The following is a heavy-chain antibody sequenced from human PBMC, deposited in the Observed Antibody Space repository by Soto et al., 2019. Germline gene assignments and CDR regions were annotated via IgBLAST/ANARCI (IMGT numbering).Heavy chain of an antibody. J-gene: IGHJ4*02. CDR2: IWYDGSNK. D-gene: IGHD6-13*01. V-gene: IGHV3-33*01. Sequence: GGSLRLSCAASGFTFSSYGMHWVRQAPGKGLEWVAVIWYDGSNKYYADSVKGRFTISRDNSKNTLYLQMNSLRAEDTAVYYCARAAGDVGGYFDYWGQGTLVTVTS. CDR3: ARAAGDVGGYFDY. CDR1: GFTFSSYG.